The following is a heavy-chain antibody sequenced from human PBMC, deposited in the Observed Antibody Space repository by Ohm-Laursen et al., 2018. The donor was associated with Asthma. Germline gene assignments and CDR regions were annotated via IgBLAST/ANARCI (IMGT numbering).Heavy chain of an antibody. J-gene: IGHJ3*02. D-gene: IGHD1-26*01. CDR2: IYNGGST. V-gene: IGHV3-53*01. CDR1: GITVSVNY. CDR3: VRAHSGSYSYAFDI. Sequence: SLRLSCSASGITVSVNYMSWVRQAPGKGLEWVPVIYNGGSTYHADSVRGRFTISRDNSKNTLYLQMNNLRGEDTAVYYCVRAHSGSYSYAFDIWGQGTVVTVSS.